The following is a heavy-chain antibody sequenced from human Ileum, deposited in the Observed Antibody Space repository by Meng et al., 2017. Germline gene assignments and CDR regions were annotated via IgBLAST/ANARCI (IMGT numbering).Heavy chain of an antibody. CDR1: GFSLATSGVS. V-gene: IGHV2-5*02. CDR3: AHSPQGYFDY. J-gene: IGHJ4*02. Sequence: QLTLKETGPALVKANQTTMLTCNFSGFSLATSGVSVAWIRQPPGEALEWLALIYWDDDKRYSPSLKNRLAITKDTSKNQVVLTMTNMDPMDTGTYYCAHSPQGYFDYWGPGTLVTVSS. CDR2: IYWDDDK.